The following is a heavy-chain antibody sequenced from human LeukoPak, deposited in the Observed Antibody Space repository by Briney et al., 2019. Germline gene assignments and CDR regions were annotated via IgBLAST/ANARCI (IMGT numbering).Heavy chain of an antibody. CDR3: ATFFGRCSSTSCSHTHNWFDP. J-gene: IGHJ5*02. V-gene: IGHV4-31*03. D-gene: IGHD2-2*01. Sequence: SQTLSLTCTVSGGSISSGGYYWSWIRQHPGKGLEWIGYIYYSGSTYYNPSLKSRVTISVDMSKNQFSLKLSSVTAADTAVYYCATFFGRCSSTSCSHTHNWFDPWGQGTLVTVSS. CDR1: GGSISSGGYY. CDR2: IYYSGST.